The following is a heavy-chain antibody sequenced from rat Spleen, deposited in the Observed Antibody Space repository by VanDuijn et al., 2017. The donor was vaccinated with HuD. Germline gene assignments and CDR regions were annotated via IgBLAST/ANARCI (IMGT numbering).Heavy chain of an antibody. CDR1: GYSITSSYR. V-gene: IGHV3-3*01. CDR3: ARLRGNPYFDY. J-gene: IGHJ2*01. Sequence: EVQLQESGPGLVKPSQSLSLTCSVTGYSITSSYRWNWIRKFPGNKLEWMGYIIGAGNTNYNPYLKSRIPITRDTSKNQFFLQVNSVTTEDTATYYCARLRGNPYFDYWGQGVMVTVSS. D-gene: IGHD3-4*01. CDR2: IIGAGNT.